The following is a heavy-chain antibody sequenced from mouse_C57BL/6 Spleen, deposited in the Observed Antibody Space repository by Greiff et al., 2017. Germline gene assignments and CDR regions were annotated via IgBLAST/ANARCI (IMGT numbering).Heavy chain of an antibody. Sequence: QVHVKQSGAELVRPGTSVKVSCKASGYAFTNYLIEWVKQRPGQGLEWIGVINPGSGGTNYNEKFKGKATLTADKSSSTAYMQLSSLTSEDSAVYFCAKVSSGYGGFAYWGQGTLVTVSA. V-gene: IGHV1-54*01. D-gene: IGHD3-2*02. CDR2: INPGSGGT. CDR3: AKVSSGYGGFAY. CDR1: GYAFTNYL. J-gene: IGHJ3*01.